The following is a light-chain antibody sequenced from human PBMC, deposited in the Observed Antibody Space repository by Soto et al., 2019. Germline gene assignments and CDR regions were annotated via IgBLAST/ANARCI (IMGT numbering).Light chain of an antibody. CDR3: TSYSSGSPPYV. CDR1: SSDVGNYNY. J-gene: IGLJ1*01. CDR2: QVS. Sequence: QSVLTQPASVSGSPGQSITISCTGTSSDVGNYNYVSWFQHHPGKAPKLMIYQVSYRPSGVSNRFSGSKSGNTASLTISGLQAEDEDDYYCTSYSSGSPPYVFGTGTKVTVL. V-gene: IGLV2-14*01.